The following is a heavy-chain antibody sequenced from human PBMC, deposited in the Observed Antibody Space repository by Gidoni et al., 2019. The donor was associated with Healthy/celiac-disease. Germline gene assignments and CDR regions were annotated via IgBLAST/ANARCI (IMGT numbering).Heavy chain of an antibody. CDR1: GFTFDDYA. CDR3: AKEGRVGATEGYGMDV. J-gene: IGHJ6*02. D-gene: IGHD1-26*01. Sequence: EVQLVESGGGLVQPGRSLRLSCAASGFTFDDYARHLVRQAPGKGLEWVSGISWNSGSIGYADSVKGRFTISRDNAKNSLYLQMNSLRAEDTALYYCAKEGRVGATEGYGMDVWGQGTTVTVSS. CDR2: ISWNSGSI. V-gene: IGHV3-9*01.